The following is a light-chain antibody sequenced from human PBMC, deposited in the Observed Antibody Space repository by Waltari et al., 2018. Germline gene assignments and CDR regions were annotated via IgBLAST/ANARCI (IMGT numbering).Light chain of an antibody. V-gene: IGLV1-44*01. CDR2: SSD. Sequence: QSVLTQPPSTYGTPGQRVLIPCSGSSSNIGGNVVTWYQQIPRTAPKLLIYSSDQRPSGFPYRFSVSKSGTSASLAISGLQSEDEADYYCVAWDDSLTVYVFGTGTKVTVL. CDR1: SSNIGGNV. CDR3: VAWDDSLTVYV. J-gene: IGLJ1*01.